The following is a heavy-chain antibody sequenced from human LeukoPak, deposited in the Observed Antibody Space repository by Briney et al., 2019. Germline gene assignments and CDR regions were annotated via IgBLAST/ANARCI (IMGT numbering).Heavy chain of an antibody. D-gene: IGHD4-11*01. CDR3: ARGDGTTVTKWKAFDS. Sequence: PGGSLRLSCAASGFTFSSYALHWVRQAPGKGLEWVAIIAYDGSDKYYADSVKGRFTISRDNVKNTLYLQMNSLRAEDTAMYYCARGDGTTVTKWKAFDSWGQGTLVTVSS. CDR1: GFTFSSYA. CDR2: IAYDGSDK. V-gene: IGHV3-30*04. J-gene: IGHJ4*02.